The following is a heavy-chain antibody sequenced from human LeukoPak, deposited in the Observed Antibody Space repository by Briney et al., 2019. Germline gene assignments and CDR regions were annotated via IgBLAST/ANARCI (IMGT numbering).Heavy chain of an antibody. Sequence: PGGSLRLSCAASGFTFDDYAMHWVRQAPGKGLEWVSGISWNSGSIGYADSVKGRFTISRDNAKNSLYLQMNSLRAEDTALYYCAKGFNYYSYRDVGGKGTTVT. V-gene: IGHV3-9*01. CDR3: AKGFNYYSYRDV. J-gene: IGHJ6*03. CDR1: GFTFDDYA. CDR2: ISWNSGSI.